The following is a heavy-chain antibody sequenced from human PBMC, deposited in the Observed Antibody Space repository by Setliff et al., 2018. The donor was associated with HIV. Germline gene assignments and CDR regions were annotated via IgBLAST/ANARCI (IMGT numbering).Heavy chain of an antibody. J-gene: IGHJ6*03. CDR3: ARVGASGVPSTMDYYYYMDV. D-gene: IGHD3-10*01. Sequence: PSETLSLTCTVSGGSVSDTSYYWGWIRQPPGKGLEWLANVYYSGGTYYNPSLNSRVTISVDTSRTQFSLKLRSVTAADTAVYYCARVGASGVPSTMDYYYYMDVWGKGTTVTVSS. V-gene: IGHV4-39*07. CDR1: GGSVSDTSYY. CDR2: VYYSGGT.